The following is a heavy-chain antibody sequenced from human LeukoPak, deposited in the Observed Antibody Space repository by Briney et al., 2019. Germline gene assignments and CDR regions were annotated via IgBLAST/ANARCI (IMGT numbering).Heavy chain of an antibody. V-gene: IGHV4-39*01. CDR3: ARQYYHSSGYYYGKIRCFDY. D-gene: IGHD3-22*01. CDR1: GGSITSSTYY. CDR2: IYYSGST. J-gene: IGHJ4*02. Sequence: PSETLSLTCTVSGGSITSSTYYWGWIRQPPGKGLEWIGSIYYSGSTYYNPSLKSRVTISVDTSKNQFSLKLSSVTAADTAVYYCARQYYHSSGYYYGKIRCFDYWGQGTLVTVSA.